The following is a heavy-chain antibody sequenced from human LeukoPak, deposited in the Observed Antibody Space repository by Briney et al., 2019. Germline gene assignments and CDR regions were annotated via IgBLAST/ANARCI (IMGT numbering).Heavy chain of an antibody. CDR2: ISSSSSYI. V-gene: IGHV3-21*01. Sequence: GGPLRLSCAASGFTFSSYSMNWVRQAPGKGLEWVSSISSSSSYIYYADSVKGRFTISRDNAKNSLYLQMNSLRAEDTAVYYCPRDRESGMEWLHRYYYGMDVWGQGTTVTVSS. CDR1: GFTFSSYS. CDR3: PRDRESGMEWLHRYYYGMDV. D-gene: IGHD5-24*01. J-gene: IGHJ6*02.